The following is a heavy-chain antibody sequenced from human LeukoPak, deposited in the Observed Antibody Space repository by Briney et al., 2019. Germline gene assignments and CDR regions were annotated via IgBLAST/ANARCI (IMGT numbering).Heavy chain of an antibody. CDR3: ARDSGQQLLNY. J-gene: IGHJ4*02. D-gene: IGHD6-13*01. CDR2: IYYSGST. V-gene: IGHV4-59*01. CDR1: GGSISSYY. Sequence: PSETLSLTCTVSGGSISSYYWSRIRQPPGKGLEWIGYIYYSGSTNYNPSLKSRVTISVDTSKNQFSLKLSSVTAADTAVYYCARDSGQQLLNYWGQGTLVTVSS.